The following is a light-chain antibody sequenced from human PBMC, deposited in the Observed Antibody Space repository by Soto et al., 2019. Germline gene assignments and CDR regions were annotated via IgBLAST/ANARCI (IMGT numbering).Light chain of an antibody. J-gene: IGKJ2*01. Sequence: DIQMTQSPASGAASVGERVTVTGRARQGISSWLTWYQQQPGKAPRLLICAAPRLQSGVPSRFSGSGSATDFPLTISRLPPEDFATYFCPQTNRFPYTFGQG. CDR2: AAP. CDR1: QGISSW. V-gene: IGKV1-12*01. CDR3: PQTNRFPYT.